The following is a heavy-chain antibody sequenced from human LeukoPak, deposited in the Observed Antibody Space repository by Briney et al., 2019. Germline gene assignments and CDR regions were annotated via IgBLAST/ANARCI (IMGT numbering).Heavy chain of an antibody. CDR2: IYTSGST. V-gene: IGHV4-61*02. D-gene: IGHD2-15*01. CDR1: GGSVSSGTYY. Sequence: SQTLSLTCTVSGGSVSSGTYYWSWIRQPAGKGLEWIGRIYTSGSTNYNPSLKSRVTISVDTSKNQFSLKLSSVTAADTAVYYCARNSCSSGSCYENRGYFDYWGQGTLVTVSS. CDR3: ARNSCSSGSCYENRGYFDY. J-gene: IGHJ4*02.